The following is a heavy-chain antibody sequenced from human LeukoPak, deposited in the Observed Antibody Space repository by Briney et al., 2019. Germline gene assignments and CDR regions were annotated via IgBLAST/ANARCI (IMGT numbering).Heavy chain of an antibody. CDR3: ARDYCSGGSCGYFDY. CDR2: IYYSGST. J-gene: IGHJ4*02. V-gene: IGHV4-30-4*01. Sequence: SETLSLTCAVYGGSISSGDYYWSWIRQPPGKGLEWIGYIYYSGSTYYNPSLKSRVTISVDTSKNQFSLKLSSVTAADTAVYYCARDYCSGGSCGYFDYWGQGTLVTVSS. D-gene: IGHD2-15*01. CDR1: GGSISSGDYY.